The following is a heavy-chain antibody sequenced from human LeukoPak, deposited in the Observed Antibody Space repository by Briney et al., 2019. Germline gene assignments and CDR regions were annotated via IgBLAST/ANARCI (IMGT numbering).Heavy chain of an antibody. D-gene: IGHD3-10*01. CDR2: ISHSGST. CDR3: ARVRGVIISWFDP. V-gene: IGHV4-34*01. J-gene: IGHJ5*02. CDR1: GGSFSGYY. Sequence: SETLSLTCAVYGGSFSGYYWSWIRQPPGKGLEWIGEISHSGSTNYNPSLKSRVTISVDTSKNQFSLKLSSVTAADTAVYYCARVRGVIISWFDPWGQGTLVTVSS.